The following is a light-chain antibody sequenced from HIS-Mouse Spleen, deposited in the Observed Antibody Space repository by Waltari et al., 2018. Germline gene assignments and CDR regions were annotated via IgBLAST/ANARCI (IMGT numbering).Light chain of an antibody. CDR3: QAWDSSYSV. Sequence: SYELTQPPSVSVSPGQTASITCSGDKLGDKYACWYQQKPGQSPVLVIYQDRKRPSGIPERFSGSSSGNTATLTISGTQAMDEADYYCQAWDSSYSVFGGGTKLTVL. V-gene: IGLV3-1*01. CDR1: KLGDKY. J-gene: IGLJ2*01. CDR2: QDR.